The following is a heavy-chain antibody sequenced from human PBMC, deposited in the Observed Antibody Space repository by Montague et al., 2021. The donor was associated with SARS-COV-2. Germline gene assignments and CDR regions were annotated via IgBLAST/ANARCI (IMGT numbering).Heavy chain of an antibody. CDR3: ARGGGYSYGALDY. Sequence: SVSTNYTPSLKSRVTISVDKSKNQFSLKLSSVTAADTAVYYCARGGGYSYGALDYWGKGTMVTVSS. D-gene: IGHD5-18*01. CDR2: SVST. V-gene: IGHV4-4*02. J-gene: IGHJ4*02.